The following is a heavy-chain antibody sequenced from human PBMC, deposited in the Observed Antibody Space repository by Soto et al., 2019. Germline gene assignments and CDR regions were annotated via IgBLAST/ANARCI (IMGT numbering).Heavy chain of an antibody. Sequence: SLTLSLTWTVSVGPISSYYCSWIRQPPGKGLEWIGYIYKSGCTNYYPSIKSRVTISVDTSKNQFSLKLSSVTAADTAVYYCAYGDCRGPFDCWGQGTLVTVSS. CDR3: AYGDCRGPFDC. CDR1: VGPISSYY. D-gene: IGHD4-17*01. CDR2: IYKSGCT. V-gene: IGHV4-59*13. J-gene: IGHJ4*02.